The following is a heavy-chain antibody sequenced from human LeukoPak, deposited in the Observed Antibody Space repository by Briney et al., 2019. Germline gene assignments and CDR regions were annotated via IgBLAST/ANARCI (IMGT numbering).Heavy chain of an antibody. CDR3: ARDEGLYSSSWYNYGMDV. D-gene: IGHD6-13*01. Sequence: GGSLRLSYAASGFTFSSYGMHWVRQAPGKGLEWVAVIWYDGSNKYYADSVKGRFTISRDNSKNTLYLQMNSLRAEDTAVYHCARDEGLYSSSWYNYGMDVWGQGTTVTVSS. CDR1: GFTFSSYG. CDR2: IWYDGSNK. V-gene: IGHV3-33*01. J-gene: IGHJ6*02.